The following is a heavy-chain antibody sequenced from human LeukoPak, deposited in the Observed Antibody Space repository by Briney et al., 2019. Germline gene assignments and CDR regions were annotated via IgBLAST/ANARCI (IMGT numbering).Heavy chain of an antibody. CDR2: LSGSGGGT. J-gene: IGHJ4*02. Sequence: PGGSLRLYCAVSGITLSNYGMSWVRQAPGKGLEWVAGLSGSGGGTNYADSVQGRFTISRDNPKTTLYLQMNSLRAEDTAVYFCAKRGVVIRVFLVGFHKEAYYFDSWGQGALVTVSS. V-gene: IGHV3-23*01. CDR3: AKRGVVIRVFLVGFHKEAYYFDS. D-gene: IGHD3-10*01. CDR1: GITLSNYG.